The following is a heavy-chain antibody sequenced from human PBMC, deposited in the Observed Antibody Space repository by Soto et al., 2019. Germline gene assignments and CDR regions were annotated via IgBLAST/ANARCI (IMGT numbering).Heavy chain of an antibody. CDR2: IIPILGIA. CDR1: GGTFSIYT. D-gene: IGHD3-22*01. CDR3: AALPYYYDSTDAFDI. V-gene: IGHV1-69*02. Sequence: ASVKVSCKASGGTFSIYTISWVLQAPGQGLEWMGRIIPILGIANYAQKFQGRVTITADKSTSTAYMELSSLRSEDTAVYYCAALPYYYDSTDAFDIWGQGTMVTVSS. J-gene: IGHJ3*02.